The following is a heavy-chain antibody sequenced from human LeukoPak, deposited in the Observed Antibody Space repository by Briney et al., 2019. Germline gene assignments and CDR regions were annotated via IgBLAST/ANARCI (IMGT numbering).Heavy chain of an antibody. Sequence: PGGSLRLSCVASGFTFSTHWVSWVRQAPGKGLEWVANIKEDGSTTDYVDSVKGRFTISRDNAKNSVLLQMNGLRAEDTAVYYCAPQTMILVLGGQGTLVTVSS. J-gene: IGHJ4*02. CDR3: APQTMILVL. CDR2: IKEDGSTT. V-gene: IGHV3-7*01. CDR1: GFTFSTHW. D-gene: IGHD3-22*01.